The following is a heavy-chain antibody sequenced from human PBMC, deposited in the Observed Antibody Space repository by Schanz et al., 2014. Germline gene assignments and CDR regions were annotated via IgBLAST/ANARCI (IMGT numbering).Heavy chain of an antibody. Sequence: EVQLVESGGGLVEPGGSLGLSCAASGFTFSKAWMSWVRQAPGKGLEWVSVIYTSGSTYYADSVRGRFTFSRDNSKNTLYLQMNSLRAEDTAVYYCARRKHAFDIWGQGTMVTVSS. V-gene: IGHV3-66*01. CDR2: IYTSGST. J-gene: IGHJ3*02. CDR1: GFTFSKAW. CDR3: ARRKHAFDI.